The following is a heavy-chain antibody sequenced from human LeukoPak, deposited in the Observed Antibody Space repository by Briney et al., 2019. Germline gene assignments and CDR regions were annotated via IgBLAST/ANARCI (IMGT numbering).Heavy chain of an antibody. CDR2: INHSGST. D-gene: IGHD3-3*01. V-gene: IGHV4-34*01. CDR1: GGSFSGYY. CDR3: ARDRTHYDFWSGYRPGWFDP. J-gene: IGHJ5*02. Sequence: SETLSLTCAVYGGSFSGYYWSWIRQPPGKGLEWIGEINHSGSTNYNPSLKSRVTISVDTSKNQFSLKLSSVTAADTAVYYCARDRTHYDFWSGYRPGWFDPWGQGTLVTVSS.